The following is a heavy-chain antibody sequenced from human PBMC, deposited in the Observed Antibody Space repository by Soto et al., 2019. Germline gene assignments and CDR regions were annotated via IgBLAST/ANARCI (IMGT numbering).Heavy chain of an antibody. J-gene: IGHJ4*02. CDR3: ARSSIKPQVFMYPFDS. V-gene: IGHV4-59*08. D-gene: IGHD3-3*01. CDR2: IYYSGST. Sequence: PSETLSLTCTVSGGSISSYYWSWIRQPPGKGLEWIGYIYYSGSTNYNPSLKSRVTISVDTSKNQFSLKLSSVTAADTAVYYCARSSIKPQVFMYPFDSWSQGTLVT. CDR1: GGSISSYY.